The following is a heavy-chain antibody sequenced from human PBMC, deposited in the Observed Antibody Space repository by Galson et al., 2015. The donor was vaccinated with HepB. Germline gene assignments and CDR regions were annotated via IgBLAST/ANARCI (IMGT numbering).Heavy chain of an antibody. Sequence: SETLSLTCAVSGASISGSHWWSWVRQPPGKGLEWIGEIYHSGTTNYNPSLKSRVTMSVDKTKNHFSLKLSSVTAADTAVYYCARGVLAYYDSSGFQERYYFDYWGQGTLVTVSS. V-gene: IGHV4-4*02. J-gene: IGHJ4*02. CDR2: IYHSGTT. CDR1: GASISGSHW. D-gene: IGHD3-22*01. CDR3: ARGVLAYYDSSGFQERYYFDY.